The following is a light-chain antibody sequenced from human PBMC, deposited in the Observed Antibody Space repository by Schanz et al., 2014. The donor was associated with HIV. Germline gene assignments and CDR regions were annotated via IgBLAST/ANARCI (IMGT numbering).Light chain of an antibody. J-gene: IGLJ2*01. V-gene: IGLV2-8*01. CDR1: NSDVGGYNY. Sequence: HSALTQPPSASGSPGQSVTISCTGTNSDVGGYNYVSWYRQHPGKAPKLMIYEVSKRPSGVPARFSGSKSDNTASLTISGLQAEDEADYYCSSYTSSSTLVVFGGGTKLTVL. CDR3: SSYTSSSTLVV. CDR2: EVS.